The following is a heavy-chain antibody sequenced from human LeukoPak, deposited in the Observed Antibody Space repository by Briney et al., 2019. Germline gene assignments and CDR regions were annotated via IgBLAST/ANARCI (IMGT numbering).Heavy chain of an antibody. CDR2: IYPGDSDT. CDR1: GYSFTSYW. J-gene: IGHJ3*02. V-gene: IGHV5-51*01. CDR3: ARRPMGFGEPDAFDI. D-gene: IGHD3-10*01. Sequence: GESLKISCKGSGYSFTSYWIGWVRQMPGKGLEWMGIIYPGDSDTRYSPSFQGQVTISADKSTSTAYLQWSSLKASDTAMYYCARRPMGFGEPDAFDIWGQGTMVTVSS.